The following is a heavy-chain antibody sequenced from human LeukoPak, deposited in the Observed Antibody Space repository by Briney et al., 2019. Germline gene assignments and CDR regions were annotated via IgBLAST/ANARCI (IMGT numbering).Heavy chain of an antibody. Sequence: GESLKISCKGSGYSFTNYWIGWVRQAPGQGLEWMGWINPNSGGTNYAQKFQGRVTMTRDTSISTAYMELSRLRSDDTAVYYCARDSHYYDSSGYYVYWGQGTLVTVSS. CDR1: GYSFTNYW. CDR2: INPNSGGT. V-gene: IGHV1-2*02. CDR3: ARDSHYYDSSGYYVY. J-gene: IGHJ4*02. D-gene: IGHD3-22*01.